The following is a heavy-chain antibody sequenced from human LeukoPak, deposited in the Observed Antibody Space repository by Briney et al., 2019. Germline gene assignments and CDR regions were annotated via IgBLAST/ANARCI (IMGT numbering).Heavy chain of an antibody. CDR1: GGSISSYY. D-gene: IGHD5-24*01. J-gene: IGHJ6*03. Sequence: SETLSLTCIVSGGSISSYYWSWIRQPPGKGLEGMGYIYDSGSTNYNPSLKSRVIISVDTSKNQFSLRLSSVTAADTAVYYCAREMATSGYYYYYMDVWGKGTPVTVSS. CDR3: AREMATSGYYYYYMDV. CDR2: IYDSGST. V-gene: IGHV4-59*01.